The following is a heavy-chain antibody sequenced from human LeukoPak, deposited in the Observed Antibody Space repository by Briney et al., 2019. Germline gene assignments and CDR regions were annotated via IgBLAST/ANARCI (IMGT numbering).Heavy chain of an antibody. D-gene: IGHD3-10*01. Sequence: ASVKVSHTASGYTSTCQYLHWVRQAPGQGLEWMGWINPNSGGTNYAQTFQGRVTMTRDTSISTAYMELSRLRSDDTAVYYCATGSVTYSSDYWGQGTLVTVSS. CDR3: ATGSVTYSSDY. J-gene: IGHJ4*02. CDR1: GYTSTCQY. CDR2: INPNSGGT. V-gene: IGHV1-2*02.